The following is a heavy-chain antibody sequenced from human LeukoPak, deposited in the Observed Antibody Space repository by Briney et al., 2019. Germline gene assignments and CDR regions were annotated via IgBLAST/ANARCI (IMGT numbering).Heavy chain of an antibody. CDR3: AKASWASNADAVL. D-gene: IGHD1-1*01. CDR1: GFTFSNYA. CDR2: LRGDGET. J-gene: IGHJ4*02. V-gene: IGHV3-23*01. Sequence: QSGGSLRLSCAASGFTFSNYAMSWVRRAPARGLEWVSSLRGDGETFYADSVKGRFTLSRDNSRNTVYLQLNNLRVEDTAVYYCAKASWASNADAVLWGQGTLVTVSS.